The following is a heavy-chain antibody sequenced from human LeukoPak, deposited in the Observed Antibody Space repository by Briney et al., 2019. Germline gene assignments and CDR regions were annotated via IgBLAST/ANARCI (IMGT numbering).Heavy chain of an antibody. J-gene: IGHJ6*03. CDR3: ARIPAASLWQEGYYMDV. Sequence: GGSLRLSCAASGFTFSSYGMHWVRQAPGKGLEWVAFIRYDGSNKYYADSVKGRFTISRDNAKNSLYLQMNSLRAEDTAVYYCARIPAASLWQEGYYMDVWGKGTTVTVSS. D-gene: IGHD2-2*01. V-gene: IGHV3-30*02. CDR1: GFTFSSYG. CDR2: IRYDGSNK.